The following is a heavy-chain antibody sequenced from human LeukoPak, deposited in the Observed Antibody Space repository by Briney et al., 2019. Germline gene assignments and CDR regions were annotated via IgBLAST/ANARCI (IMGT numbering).Heavy chain of an antibody. Sequence: GRPLRLSCAASGFTFDDYAMHWVRQAPGKGLEWVSGISWNSGSIGYADSVKGRFTISRDNAKNSLYLQMNSLRAEDTALYYCAKTVSSSWYLEYAFDIWGQGTMVTVSS. CDR3: AKTVSSSWYLEYAFDI. V-gene: IGHV3-9*01. D-gene: IGHD6-13*01. CDR2: ISWNSGSI. J-gene: IGHJ3*02. CDR1: GFTFDDYA.